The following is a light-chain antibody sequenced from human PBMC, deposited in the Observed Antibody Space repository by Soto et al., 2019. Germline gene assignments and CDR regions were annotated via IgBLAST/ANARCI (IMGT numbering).Light chain of an antibody. V-gene: IGKV1-5*03. CDR1: QSISSW. CDR3: QQYNDNWT. CDR2: MAS. Sequence: DNQMTQSPSTLYEYVGDRVTITCRASQSISSWLAWYQQKPGKAPKLLIYMASTLQSGVPSRFSGSGSGTEFTLAISSLQPDDFATYYCQQYNDNWTFGQGTKV. J-gene: IGKJ1*01.